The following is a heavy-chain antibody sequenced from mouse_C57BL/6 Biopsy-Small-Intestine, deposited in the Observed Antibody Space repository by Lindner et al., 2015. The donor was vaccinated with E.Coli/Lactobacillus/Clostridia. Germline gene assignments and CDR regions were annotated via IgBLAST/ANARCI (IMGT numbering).Heavy chain of an antibody. V-gene: IGHV1-81*01. CDR1: GYTFTSYA. CDR2: IYPRSGNT. CDR3: ARKEIATVASDWYFDV. J-gene: IGHJ1*03. D-gene: IGHD1-1*01. Sequence: VQLQESGAELARPGASVKLSCEASGYTFTSYAISWVKQSTGQGLEWIGEIYPRSGNTYYNEKFKGKATLTADKSSSTAYMELRSLTSEDSAVYFCARKEIATVASDWYFDVWGTGTTVTVSS.